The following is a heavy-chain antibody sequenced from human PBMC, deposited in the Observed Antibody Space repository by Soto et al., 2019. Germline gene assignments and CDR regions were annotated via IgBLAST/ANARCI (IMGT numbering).Heavy chain of an antibody. Sequence: GGSLRLSCAASGFTFSSYAMSWVRQAPGKGLEWVSAISGSGGSTYYAGSVKGRFTISRNNSKNTLYLQMNSLRAEDTAVYYCAKDGITIFGVVIIRGTYDYWGQGTLVTVSS. V-gene: IGHV3-23*01. J-gene: IGHJ4*02. D-gene: IGHD3-3*01. CDR2: ISGSGGST. CDR1: GFTFSSYA. CDR3: AKDGITIFGVVIIRGTYDY.